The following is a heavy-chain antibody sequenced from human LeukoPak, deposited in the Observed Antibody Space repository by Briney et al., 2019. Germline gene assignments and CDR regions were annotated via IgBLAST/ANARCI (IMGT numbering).Heavy chain of an antibody. CDR2: IYYSGST. J-gene: IGHJ3*02. CDR3: ARHPGGRTMITFGGATHAFDI. V-gene: IGHV4-39*01. CDR1: GGSISSSSYY. D-gene: IGHD3-16*01. Sequence: SETLSLTCTVSGGSISSSSYYWGWIRQPPGKGLEWIGSIYYSGSTYYNPSLKSRVTISVDTSKNQFSLKLSSVTAADTAVYYCARHPGGRTMITFGGATHAFDIWGQGTMVTVSS.